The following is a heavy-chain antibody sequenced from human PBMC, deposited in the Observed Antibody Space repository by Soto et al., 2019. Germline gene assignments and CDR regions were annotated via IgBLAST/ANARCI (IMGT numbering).Heavy chain of an antibody. V-gene: IGHV2-70*01. CDR3: ARSTYYYDSSGYAGYYGMDV. CDR2: IDWDDDK. D-gene: IGHD3-22*01. Sequence: SGPTLVNPTQTLTLTCTFSGFSLSTSGMCVSWIRQPPGKALEWLALIDWDDDKYYSTSLKTRLTISKDTSKNQVVLTMTNMDPVDTATYYCARSTYYYDSSGYAGYYGMDVWGQGTTVNVSS. J-gene: IGHJ6*02. CDR1: GFSLSTSGMC.